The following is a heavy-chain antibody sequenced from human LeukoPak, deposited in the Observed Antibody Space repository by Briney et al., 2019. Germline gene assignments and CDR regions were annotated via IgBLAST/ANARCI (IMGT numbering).Heavy chain of an antibody. CDR3: ARSPSTSLSRAFFDY. CDR2: ISSNGGST. Sequence: GGSLRLSCAVSGLTLSSYAMHWVRQAPGKGLEYVSGISSNGGSTYYVNSVKGRFTISRDNSKNTLYLQMGSLRAEDMAVYYCARSPSTSLSRAFFDYWGQGTQVTVSS. J-gene: IGHJ4*02. D-gene: IGHD3-16*01. V-gene: IGHV3-64*01. CDR1: GLTLSSYA.